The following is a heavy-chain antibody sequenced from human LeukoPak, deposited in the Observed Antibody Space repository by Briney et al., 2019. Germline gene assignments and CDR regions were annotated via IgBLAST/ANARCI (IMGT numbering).Heavy chain of an antibody. CDR1: GFTFSSYA. Sequence: GGSLRLSCAASGFTFSSYAMSWVRQAPGKGLEWVSVISGSGGSTYYADSVKGRFTISRDNSKNTLYLQMNSLRAEDTAVYYCAKDSRKSSGWEAADAFDIWGQGTMVTVSS. CDR3: AKDSRKSSGWEAADAFDI. CDR2: ISGSGGST. J-gene: IGHJ3*02. D-gene: IGHD6-19*01. V-gene: IGHV3-23*01.